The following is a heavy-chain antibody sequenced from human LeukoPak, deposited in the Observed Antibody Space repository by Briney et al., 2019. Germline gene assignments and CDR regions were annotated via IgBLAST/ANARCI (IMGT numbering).Heavy chain of an antibody. J-gene: IGHJ3*01. D-gene: IGHD3-10*01. CDR3: ARGRAIDV. CDR1: GFRITNNW. V-gene: IGHV3-7*03. CDR2: IKEDESQK. Sequence: GGSLRLSCVAASGFRITNNWMTWIRRAPGKGLEWVANIKEDESQKYYVGSVKGRFTISRGNTKSSVYLQMNSLRVEDTALYYCARGRAIDVWGQGTMVTVSS.